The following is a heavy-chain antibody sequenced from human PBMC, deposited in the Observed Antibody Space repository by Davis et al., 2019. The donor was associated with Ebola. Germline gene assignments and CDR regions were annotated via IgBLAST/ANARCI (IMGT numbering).Heavy chain of an antibody. V-gene: IGHV1-3*01. CDR3: ARDHYDYIWGSYRPYNWFDP. D-gene: IGHD3-16*02. J-gene: IGHJ5*02. CDR1: GYTFTSYA. Sequence: ASVKVSCKASGYTFTSYAMHWVRQAPGQRLEWMGWINAGNGNTKYSQKFQGRVTITRDTSASTAYMELSSLRSEDTAVYYCARDHYDYIWGSYRPYNWFDPWGQGTLVTVSS. CDR2: INAGNGNT.